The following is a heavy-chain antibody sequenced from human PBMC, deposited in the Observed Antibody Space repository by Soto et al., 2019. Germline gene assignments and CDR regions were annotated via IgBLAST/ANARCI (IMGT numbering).Heavy chain of an antibody. CDR3: ARGPGPEGYYYYGMDV. J-gene: IGHJ6*02. CDR1: GFTVSSYD. CDR2: IGTAGDT. Sequence: PGGSLRLSCAASGFTVSSYDMHWVRQATGKGLEWVSAIGTAGDTYYPGSVKGRFTISRENAKNSLYLQMNSLRAEDTAVYYCARGPGPEGYYYYGMDVWGQGTTVTVSS. D-gene: IGHD3-10*01. V-gene: IGHV3-13*01.